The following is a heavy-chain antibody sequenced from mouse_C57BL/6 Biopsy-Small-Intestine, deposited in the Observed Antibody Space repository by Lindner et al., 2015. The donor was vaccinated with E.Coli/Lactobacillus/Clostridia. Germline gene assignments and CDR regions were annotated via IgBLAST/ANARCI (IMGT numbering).Heavy chain of an antibody. J-gene: IGHJ1*01. CDR2: ILPFVGMT. V-gene: IGHV1-74*01. Sequence: SVKVSCKAYGGTLSSHTGSWSVGWVRQAPGQGPEWVGRILPFVGMTNYAQKFQARLTITADRSADIVYMELTSLRSEDTAVYYCARGDSTVVTPAYYHYGMDVWGQGTTVTVSS. CDR1: GGTLSSHTG. CDR3: ARGDSTVVTPAYYHYGMDV. D-gene: IGHD1-1*02.